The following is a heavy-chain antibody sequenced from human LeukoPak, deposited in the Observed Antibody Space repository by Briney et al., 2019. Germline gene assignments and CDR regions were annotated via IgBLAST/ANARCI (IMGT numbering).Heavy chain of an antibody. D-gene: IGHD2-2*01. CDR3: ARVPPYCSSTSCWFDP. J-gene: IGHJ5*02. CDR2: IIPIFGTA. Sequence: ASVKVSCKASGGTLSSYAISWVRQAPGQGLEWMGGIIPIFGTANYAQKFQGRVTITTDESTSTAYMELSSLRSEDTAVYCCARVPPYCSSTSCWFDPWGQGTLVAVSS. V-gene: IGHV1-69*05. CDR1: GGTLSSYA.